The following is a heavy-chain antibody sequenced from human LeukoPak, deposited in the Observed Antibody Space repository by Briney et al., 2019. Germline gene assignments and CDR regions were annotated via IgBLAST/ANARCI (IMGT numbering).Heavy chain of an antibody. Sequence: GGSLRLSCATSGFSFSRNWMHWVRQAPGRGLEWVASINQDASEKNYVDSVRGRFTISRDNAKNSLYLQMNSLRGEDTAVYSCAKYYGNGGSIDYWGQGTLVTVSS. CDR1: GFSFSRNW. CDR2: INQDASEK. V-gene: IGHV3-7*01. J-gene: IGHJ4*02. D-gene: IGHD3-22*01. CDR3: AKYYGNGGSIDY.